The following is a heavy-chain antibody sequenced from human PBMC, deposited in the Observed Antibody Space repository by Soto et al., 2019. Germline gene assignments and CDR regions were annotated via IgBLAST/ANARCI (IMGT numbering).Heavy chain of an antibody. Sequence: QVQLVESGGGLVKPEGSLRLSCEASGFTFSAYYMSWIRQAPGKGLEGVSYISSSGSTIYYADSVKGRFTISRENAKNSLYLQMNSLRAEDTAVYYCASRNPIADGGVLCYWGQGTLVTVSS. D-gene: IGHD3-16*01. CDR2: ISSSGSTI. J-gene: IGHJ4*02. V-gene: IGHV3-11*01. CDR1: GFTFSAYY. CDR3: ASRNPIADGGVLCY.